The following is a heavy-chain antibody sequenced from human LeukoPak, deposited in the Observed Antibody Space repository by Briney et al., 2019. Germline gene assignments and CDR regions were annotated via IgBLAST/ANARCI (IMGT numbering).Heavy chain of an antibody. CDR2: IYTSGST. CDR1: GGSISSGSYY. D-gene: IGHD4-11*01. J-gene: IGHJ6*03. Sequence: SETLSLTCTVSGGSISSGSYYWSWIRQPAGKGLEWIRRIYTSGSTNYNPSLNSRVTISRDTSKNHFSLQLSSVTAAGTAVYFCARGRVSSSTWHSTYYYYFYMDVWGKGTTVTVSS. CDR3: ARGRVSSSTWHSTYYYYFYMDV. V-gene: IGHV4-61*02.